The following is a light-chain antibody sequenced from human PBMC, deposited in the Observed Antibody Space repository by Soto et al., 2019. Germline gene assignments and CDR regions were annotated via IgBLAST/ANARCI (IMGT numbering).Light chain of an antibody. Sequence: DIQMTQSPSTLSASVGDRVTITCRASQSISSWLAWYQQTPGKAPKLLIYDASSLESGVPSRFSGSGSGTELTLTISSLQPDDFATYYCQQYNSYPVTFGQGTKVEIK. J-gene: IGKJ1*01. CDR3: QQYNSYPVT. V-gene: IGKV1-5*01. CDR2: DAS. CDR1: QSISSW.